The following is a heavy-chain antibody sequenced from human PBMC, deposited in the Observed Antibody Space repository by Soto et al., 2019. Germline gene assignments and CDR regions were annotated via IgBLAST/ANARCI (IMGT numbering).Heavy chain of an antibody. Sequence: QVQLVQSGAEVKRPGSSVKVSCESSGDTFNSYLISWVRQAPGQGLEWMGGIIPIIRVTHYAQKFQGRVTISALSCAGPAYMDLTNLGFEGTALYYCARESLGAKGADHWGQGTLVTVSS. J-gene: IGHJ4*02. CDR2: IIPIIRVT. D-gene: IGHD3-16*01. CDR3: ARESLGAKGADH. CDR1: GDTFNSYL. V-gene: IGHV1-69*17.